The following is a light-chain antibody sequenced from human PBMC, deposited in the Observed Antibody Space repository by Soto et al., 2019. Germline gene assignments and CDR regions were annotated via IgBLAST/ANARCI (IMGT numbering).Light chain of an antibody. CDR1: QRVSSSY. V-gene: IGKV3-20*01. CDR3: QQYGNSPRT. CDR2: GAS. Sequence: EIVLTQSPGTLSLSPGERATLSCRASQRVSSSYLAWYQQKPGQAPRLLIYGASSRATGIPDRFSGSGPGADFTLTISRLEPEDFAVYYCQQYGNSPRTFGQGTKVEIK. J-gene: IGKJ1*01.